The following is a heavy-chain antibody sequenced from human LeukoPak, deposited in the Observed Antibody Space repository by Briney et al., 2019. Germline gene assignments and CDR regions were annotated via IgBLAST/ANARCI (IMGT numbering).Heavy chain of an antibody. V-gene: IGHV3-30*18. J-gene: IGHJ4*02. CDR2: KSYDGSNK. CDR1: GFTISGYG. Sequence: GGSLRLSCAASGFTISGYGMHWVRQAPGKGLEWVAVKSYDGSNKYYTDSVKGRFTISRDNSKNTLYLQMNSLRAEDTAVYYCAKDLRPYDNSGYYFDYWGQGTLVTVSS. D-gene: IGHD3-22*01. CDR3: AKDLRPYDNSGYYFDY.